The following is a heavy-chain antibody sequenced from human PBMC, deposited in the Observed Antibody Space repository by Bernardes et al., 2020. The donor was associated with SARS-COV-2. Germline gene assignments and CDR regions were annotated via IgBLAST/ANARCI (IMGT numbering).Heavy chain of an antibody. V-gene: IGHV5-51*01. J-gene: IGHJ2*01. CDR3: ARDYCSGLRCYVNNYRYFDL. Sequence: GESLKISCKGSGYTFTNYWIGWVRQMPGKGLEWMGIIFPDDSDTRYSPSFQGQVTISVDKSISTAYLQWSSLKASDTAVYYCARDYCSGLRCYVNNYRYFDLWGRGTLVTVSS. CDR2: IFPDDSDT. D-gene: IGHD2-15*01. CDR1: GYTFTNYW.